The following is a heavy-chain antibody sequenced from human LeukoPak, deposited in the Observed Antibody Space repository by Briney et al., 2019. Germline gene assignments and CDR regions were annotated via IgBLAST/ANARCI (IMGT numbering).Heavy chain of an antibody. J-gene: IGHJ6*04. CDR2: IYYSGST. Sequence: SETLSLTCTVSGGSVSSGSYYWSWIRQPPGKRLEWIGYIYYSGSTNYNPSLKSRVTISVDTSKNQFCLKLSSETAADTAVYYCARGGKYYDILTGYYGMDVWGKGTTVTVSS. V-gene: IGHV4-61*01. CDR1: GGSVSSGSYY. D-gene: IGHD3-9*01. CDR3: ARGGKYYDILTGYYGMDV.